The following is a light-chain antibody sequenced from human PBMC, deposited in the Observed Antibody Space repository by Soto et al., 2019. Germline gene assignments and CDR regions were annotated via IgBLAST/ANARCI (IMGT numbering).Light chain of an antibody. CDR1: QRISSW. CDR2: KAS. V-gene: IGKV1-5*03. CDR3: QHYNSYSLT. Sequence: DIQMTQSPSTLSASVGDRVTITCRASQRISSWLACYQQNPGKAPKRLIYKASSLESGVRPRFSSSGPGTEVTLTISTVQPDDFATHYCQHYNSYSLTFGQGTKLQIK. J-gene: IGKJ2*01.